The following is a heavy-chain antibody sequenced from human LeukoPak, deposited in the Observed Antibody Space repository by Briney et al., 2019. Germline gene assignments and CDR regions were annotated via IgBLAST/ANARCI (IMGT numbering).Heavy chain of an antibody. Sequence: GGSLRLSCAASGFTFSSYGIHWVRQAPGKGLEWVAFIRYDGSIKYYADSVKGRFTISRDNPKNTLYLQMNSLRAKDTAVYYCAKDKYSPFDYWGQGTLVTVSS. D-gene: IGHD5-18*01. V-gene: IGHV3-30*02. CDR3: AKDKYSPFDY. J-gene: IGHJ4*02. CDR1: GFTFSSYG. CDR2: IRYDGSIK.